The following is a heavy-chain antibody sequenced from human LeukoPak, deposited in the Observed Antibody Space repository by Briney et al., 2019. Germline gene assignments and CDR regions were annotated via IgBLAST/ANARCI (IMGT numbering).Heavy chain of an antibody. CDR2: IYYSGST. J-gene: IGHJ5*02. V-gene: IGHV4-39*07. Sequence: SETLSLTCTVSGGSISSSSYYWGWIRQPPGKGLEWIGSIYYSGSTYYNPSLKSRVTISVDTSKNQFSLKLSSVTAADTAVYYCARVHLFPNWFDPWGQGTLVTVSS. CDR1: GGSISSSSYY. D-gene: IGHD3-10*02. CDR3: ARVHLFPNWFDP.